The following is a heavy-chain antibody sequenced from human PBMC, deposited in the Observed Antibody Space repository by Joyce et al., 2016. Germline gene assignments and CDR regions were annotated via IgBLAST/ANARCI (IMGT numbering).Heavy chain of an antibody. Sequence: EVQLVESGGGLVKPGGSLRLSCAASGFTFSSCSMSWVRQAPGKELEWVSSLSSSSSYIKYTDSVKGRFTISRDNAKNSLYLQMNSLRVEDTAVYYCARSSYTNGIFDYWGQGTLVTVSS. V-gene: IGHV3-21*01. CDR1: GFTFSSCS. CDR3: ARSSYTNGIFDY. CDR2: LSSSSSYI. J-gene: IGHJ4*02. D-gene: IGHD2-8*01.